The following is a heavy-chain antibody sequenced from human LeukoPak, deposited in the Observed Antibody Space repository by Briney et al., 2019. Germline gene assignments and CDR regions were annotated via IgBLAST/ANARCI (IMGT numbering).Heavy chain of an antibody. J-gene: IGHJ4*02. CDR3: ARVAAAGTYYFDS. CDR1: GFSFSTYE. CDR2: NSSSGSTI. D-gene: IGHD6-13*01. Sequence: GGSLRLSCAASGFSFSTYEMNWVRQAPGKGLEWVSYNSSSGSTIYYADSVKGRFTISRDNAKNSLYLQMNSLRAEDTAVYYCARVAAAGTYYFDSWGQGALVTVSS. V-gene: IGHV3-48*03.